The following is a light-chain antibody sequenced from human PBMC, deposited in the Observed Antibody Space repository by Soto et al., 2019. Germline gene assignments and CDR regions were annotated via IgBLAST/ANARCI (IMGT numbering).Light chain of an antibody. V-gene: IGLV2-14*01. Sequence: QSALTPPASVSGSPGQSITISCTGSSSDIGGYNYVSWYQQYPGKAPKLMIFEVSNRPSGVSNRFSASKSGNTASLTISGLQAEDETDYYCSSYTNSGTWVFGGGTKVTVL. CDR3: SSYTNSGTWV. CDR2: EVS. J-gene: IGLJ3*02. CDR1: SSDIGGYNY.